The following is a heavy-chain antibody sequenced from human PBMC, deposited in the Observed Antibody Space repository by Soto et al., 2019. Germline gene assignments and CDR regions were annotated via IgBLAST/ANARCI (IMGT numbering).Heavy chain of an antibody. D-gene: IGHD3-16*02. CDR2: IWYDGSNK. CDR3: ARETAIVPVPLPY. J-gene: IGHJ4*02. CDR1: GFTFSSYG. V-gene: IGHV3-33*01. Sequence: QVQLVESGGGVVQPGRSLRLSCAASGFTFSSYGMHWVRQAPGKGLEWVAVIWYDGSNKYYADSVKGRFTISRDNSKNALYRKKNPRRPEDGSVYYGARETAIVPVPLPYGGQGPLFPVSS.